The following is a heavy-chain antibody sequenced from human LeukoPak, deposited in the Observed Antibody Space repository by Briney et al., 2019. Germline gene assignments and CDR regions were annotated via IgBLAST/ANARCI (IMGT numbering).Heavy chain of an antibody. J-gene: IGHJ4*02. CDR3: ARDRDSRAGVVPAAKGLDY. D-gene: IGHD2-2*01. V-gene: IGHV1-46*01. CDR1: GYTFTSYY. Sequence: ASVKVSCKASGYTFTSYYMHWVRQAPGQGLEWMGIINPSGGSTSYAQKFQGRVTMTRDTSTSTVYMELSSLRSEDTAVYYCARDRDSRAGVVPAAKGLDYWGRGTLVTVSS. CDR2: INPSGGST.